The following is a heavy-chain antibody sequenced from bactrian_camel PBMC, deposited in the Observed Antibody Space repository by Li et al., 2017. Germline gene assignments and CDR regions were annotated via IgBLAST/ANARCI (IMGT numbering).Heavy chain of an antibody. J-gene: IGHJ4*01. Sequence: HVQLVESGGGSVQAGGSLRLSCVTSAITYGNYMGWFRQAPGKEREAVAAINRVDTTFYAGSVKGRFTISRDNAKKTVYLQMNSLKPEDTAIYYCAAWEGFGGGGYCYNRAWPGLGYDYWGQGTQVTVS. D-gene: IGHD2*01. CDR2: INRVDTT. CDR3: AAWEGFGGGGYCYNRAWPGLGYDY. V-gene: IGHV3S55*01. CDR1: AITYGNY.